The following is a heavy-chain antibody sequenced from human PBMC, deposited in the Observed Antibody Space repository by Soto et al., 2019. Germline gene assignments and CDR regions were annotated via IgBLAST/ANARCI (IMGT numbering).Heavy chain of an antibody. D-gene: IGHD6-19*01. V-gene: IGHV3-30-3*01. CDR1: GFTFSSYA. J-gene: IGHJ4*02. Sequence: QVQLVESGGGVVQPGRSLRLSCAASGFTFSSYAMHWVRQAPCKVLEGVAVISYDGSNKYYADSVKGRFTISRDNSKNTLYLQMNSLRSEDTAVYYCARSGLGIAVAGTTLDYWGQGTLVTVSS. CDR3: ARSGLGIAVAGTTLDY. CDR2: ISYDGSNK.